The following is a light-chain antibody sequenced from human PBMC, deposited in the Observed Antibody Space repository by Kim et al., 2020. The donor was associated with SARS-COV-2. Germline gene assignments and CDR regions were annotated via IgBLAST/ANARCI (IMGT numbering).Light chain of an antibody. V-gene: IGLV1-47*01. CDR1: RSNVGTYN. CDR3: ATWDDSLSVVV. Sequence: SVLTQPPSASGTPGQRVTISCSGSRSNVGTYNVYWYQLLPGTAPRLLIYRNNQRPSGVPDRFSGSKSGTSASLAISGLRSEDESDYYCATWDDSLSVVVFGGGTQLTVL. J-gene: IGLJ2*01. CDR2: RNN.